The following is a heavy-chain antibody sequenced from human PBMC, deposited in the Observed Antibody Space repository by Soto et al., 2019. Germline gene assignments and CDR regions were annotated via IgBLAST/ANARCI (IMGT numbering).Heavy chain of an antibody. CDR1: GFTFTTYW. J-gene: IGHJ6*02. Sequence: EVKVVESGGGLVQPGGSLRLSCAASGFTFTTYWMHWVRQVPGKGMVWVSRIRGDGSSLSYADSVKGRFTISRANVENKVHLQMGSLRADDTAVYYCARGLKNYYGVDVWGQGTTVTVSS. CDR3: ARGLKNYYGVDV. CDR2: IRGDGSSL. V-gene: IGHV3-74*01.